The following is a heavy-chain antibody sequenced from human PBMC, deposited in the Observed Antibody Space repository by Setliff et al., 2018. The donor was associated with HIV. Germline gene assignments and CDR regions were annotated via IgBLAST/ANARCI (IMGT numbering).Heavy chain of an antibody. CDR3: AKDISASALYYYGMDV. J-gene: IGHJ6*02. CDR1: GASISNSNSY. V-gene: IGHV4-39*02. D-gene: IGHD6-13*01. Sequence: SETLSLTCTVYGASISNSNSYWGWIRQPPGKRLEWLGSIYSSGSPSYNPSLSSRLTISVDTSKNHVSLRSLRPDDTAVYYCAKDISASALYYYGMDVWGQGTTVTVSS. CDR2: IYSSGSP.